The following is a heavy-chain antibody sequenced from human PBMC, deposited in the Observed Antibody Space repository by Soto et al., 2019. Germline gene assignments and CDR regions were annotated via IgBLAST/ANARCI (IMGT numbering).Heavy chain of an antibody. CDR3: ARANWYSEY. D-gene: IGHD7-27*01. J-gene: IGHJ4*02. CDR2: IYYAGNT. CDR1: GDSVNTSDW. Sequence: SETLSLTCAVSGDSVNTSDWWNWIRQPPGKGLEWIGYIYYAGNTNYNPSLKSRVTMSVDTSKNQFSLNLTSLTAADTAIYYCARANWYSEYWGQGTLVTVSS. V-gene: IGHV4-28*01.